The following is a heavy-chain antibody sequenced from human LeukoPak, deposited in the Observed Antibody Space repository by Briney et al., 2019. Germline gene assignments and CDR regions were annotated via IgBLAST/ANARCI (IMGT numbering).Heavy chain of an antibody. J-gene: IGHJ4*02. CDR3: ARVSAPPVYGGYFDC. D-gene: IGHD4/OR15-4a*01. CDR2: LSYSGTT. Sequence: SETLSLTCTVSGGSISSSDNYWGWIRQPPGKTLEWIGSLSYSGTTNYNPSLKSRAAISLDMSKNQFSLRVSSVTAADTAVYFCARVSAPPVYGGYFDCWGQGTLVTVSS. CDR1: GGSISSSDNY. V-gene: IGHV4-39*07.